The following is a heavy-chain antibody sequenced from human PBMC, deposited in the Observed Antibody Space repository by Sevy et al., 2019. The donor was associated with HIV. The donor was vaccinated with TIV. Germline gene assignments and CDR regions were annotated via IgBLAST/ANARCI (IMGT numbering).Heavy chain of an antibody. CDR2: TYYRSKSYS. D-gene: IGHD1-7*01. CDR1: GDSVSTSSAT. CDR3: ARGDELNSYYYGMDV. V-gene: IGHV6-1*01. J-gene: IGHJ6*02. Sequence: SQTLSLTCAISGDSVSTSSATWNWFRQSPSRGLEWLGRTYYRSKSYSDYEVSVKGRVTINPDTSKNQFSLHLESVTPEDTAVYFCARGDELNSYYYGMDVWGQGTTVTVSS.